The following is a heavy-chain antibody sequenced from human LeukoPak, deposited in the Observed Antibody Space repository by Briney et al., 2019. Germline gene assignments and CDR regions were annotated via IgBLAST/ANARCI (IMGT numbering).Heavy chain of an antibody. D-gene: IGHD2-21*01. J-gene: IGHJ4*02. CDR2: IKQDGSEK. CDR3: ARGVIGFDY. V-gene: IGHV3-7*01. Sequence: PGGSLRLSCAASGFTFSSYWMRWVRQAPGKGLEGVANIKQDGSEKYYVDSVKGRFTISRDNDKNSLYLQMNSLRAEDTAVYYCARGVIGFDYWGQGTLVTVSS. CDR1: GFTFSSYW.